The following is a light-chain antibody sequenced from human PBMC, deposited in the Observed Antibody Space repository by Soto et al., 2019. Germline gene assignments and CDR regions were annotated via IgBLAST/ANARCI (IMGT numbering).Light chain of an antibody. V-gene: IGKV1-12*01. Sequence: DIQMTQSPSSVSASVGDRVTISCRASQDISTWLAWYQQKPGKAPKLLIYAASSLQSGVPSRFSGSGSGTELTLTTSSLKPDDLETYYCQQHHADPWTFGQGTKVDIK. CDR3: QQHHADPWT. CDR2: AAS. CDR1: QDISTW. J-gene: IGKJ1*01.